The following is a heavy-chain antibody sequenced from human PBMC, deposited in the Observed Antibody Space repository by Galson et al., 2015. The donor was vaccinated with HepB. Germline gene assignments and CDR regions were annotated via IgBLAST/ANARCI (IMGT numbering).Heavy chain of an antibody. CDR3: ARYDMGLRFLGVAAGPYCYYGMDV. CDR1: GYTFASYG. CDR2: ISACNGNT. J-gene: IGHJ6*02. D-gene: IGHD5-12*01. Sequence: SVKVACKASGYTFASYGISWVRQAPGQGLEWVGWISACNGNTNYAQKLQGRFTMTTDTSTSTAYMELRSLRYDDMAVYYCARYDMGLRFLGVAAGPYCYYGMDVWGQGTTVTVSS. V-gene: IGHV1-18*03.